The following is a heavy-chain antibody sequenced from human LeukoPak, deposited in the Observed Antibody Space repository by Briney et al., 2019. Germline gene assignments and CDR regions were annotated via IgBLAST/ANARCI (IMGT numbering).Heavy chain of an antibody. CDR1: GYTLTSYG. CDR3: ARSTSYYDFWSGYYSSQYNWFDP. J-gene: IGHJ5*02. D-gene: IGHD3-3*01. V-gene: IGHV1-18*01. Sequence: ASVKVSCKASGYTLTSYGISWVRQAPGQGLEWMGWISAYNGNTNYAQKLQGRVTMTTDTSTSTAYMELRSLRSDDTAVYYCARSTSYYDFWSGYYSSQYNWFDPWGQGTLVTVSS. CDR2: ISAYNGNT.